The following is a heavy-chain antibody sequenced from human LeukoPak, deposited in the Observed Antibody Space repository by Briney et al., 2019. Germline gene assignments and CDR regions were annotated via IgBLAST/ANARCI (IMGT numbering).Heavy chain of an antibody. CDR1: GFTFRSYG. J-gene: IGHJ6*03. CDR2: IRYDGSNK. CDR3: VRDQSSSWYNYYYYMDV. D-gene: IGHD6-13*01. V-gene: IGHV3-30*02. Sequence: PGGSLRLSCAASGFTFRSYGMHWVRQAPGKGLEWLAFIRYDGSNKYYADSVKGRFTISRDNSKNTLYLQMNSLRAEDTAVYYCVRDQSSSWYNYYYYMDVWGKGTTVTISS.